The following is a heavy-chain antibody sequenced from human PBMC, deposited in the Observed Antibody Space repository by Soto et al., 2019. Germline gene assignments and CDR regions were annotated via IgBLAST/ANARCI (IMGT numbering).Heavy chain of an antibody. V-gene: IGHV1-8*01. J-gene: IGHJ4*02. CDR3: ARGWGRCQREKPGEY. D-gene: IGHD3-16*01. CDR2: INPNSGNT. CDR1: GYTFSTYD. Sequence: QVQLVQSGAELKRPGASVMVSCKTSGYTFSTYDINWVRQAIGQGLEWMGWINPNSGNTGYAQKFRDRLDMTRDTSRGTVYMELSRRTYDASAIYFWARGWGRCQREKPGEYWGQGDLVTVSS.